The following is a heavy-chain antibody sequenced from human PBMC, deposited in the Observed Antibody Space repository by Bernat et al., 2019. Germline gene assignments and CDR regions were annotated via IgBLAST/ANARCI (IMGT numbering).Heavy chain of an antibody. J-gene: IGHJ4*02. CDR1: GDSINTYY. D-gene: IGHD1-26*01. Sequence: QVQLQESGPGLVKPSHTLSLTCTVSGDSINTYYWSWIRQPPGKGLEGNGYIYYSGSTYYNPSHQSRVTISIERPKTTFSLSLTSVTAADTAVYYFARHPAKVGPFDYWGQGTQVTVSS. CDR3: ARHPAKVGPFDY. V-gene: IGHV4-59*08. CDR2: IYYSGST.